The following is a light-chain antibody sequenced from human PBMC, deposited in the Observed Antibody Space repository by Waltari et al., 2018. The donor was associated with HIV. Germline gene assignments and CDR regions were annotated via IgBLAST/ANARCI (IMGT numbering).Light chain of an antibody. CDR3: QQYANWWT. CDR1: QSVRSK. V-gene: IGKV3-15*01. CDR2: DAS. Sequence: EIVMTQSAATRSGSPGERATLSCRASQSVRSKLAWYQQKPGPAPMLLIYDASTRATGIPARFSGSGSGTEFTLTISSLHSEDLAVYYGQQYANWWTVGPGTTVEIK. J-gene: IGKJ1*01.